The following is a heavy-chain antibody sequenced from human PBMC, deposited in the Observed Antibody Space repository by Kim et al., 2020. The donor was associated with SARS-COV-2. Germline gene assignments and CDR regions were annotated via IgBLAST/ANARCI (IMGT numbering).Heavy chain of an antibody. D-gene: IGHD6-6*01. Sequence: GGSLRLSCAASGFTFDDYAMHWVRQAPGKGLEWVSGISWNSGSIGYADSVKGRFTISRDNAKNSLYLQMNSLRAEDTALYYCAKPEYSSSSRLLDAFDIWGKGTMVTVSS. CDR3: AKPEYSSSSRLLDAFDI. J-gene: IGHJ3*02. CDR1: GFTFDDYA. CDR2: ISWNSGSI. V-gene: IGHV3-9*01.